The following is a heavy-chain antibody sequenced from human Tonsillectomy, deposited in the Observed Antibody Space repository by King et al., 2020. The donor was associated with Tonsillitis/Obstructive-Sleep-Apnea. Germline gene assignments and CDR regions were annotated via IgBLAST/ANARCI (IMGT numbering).Heavy chain of an antibody. V-gene: IGHV4-34*01. CDR3: ARGGIVVLPAASGYYYYMDV. Sequence: VQLQQWGAGLLKPSETLSLTCAVYGGSFSGYYWSWIRQPPGKGLEWIGEINHSGSTNYNPSLKSRVTISVDTSKNQFSLKLSSVTAADTAVYYCARGGIVVLPAASGYYYYMDVWGKGTTVTVSS. CDR1: GGSFSGYY. D-gene: IGHD2-2*01. J-gene: IGHJ6*03. CDR2: INHSGST.